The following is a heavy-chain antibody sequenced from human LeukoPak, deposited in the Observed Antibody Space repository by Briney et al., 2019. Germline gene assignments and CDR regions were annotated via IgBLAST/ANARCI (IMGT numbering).Heavy chain of an antibody. CDR1: VFTFSSYS. CDR2: ITYMITNI. J-gene: IGHJ4*02. CDR3: ARELLSFFDSSGYFDN. D-gene: IGHD3-22*01. V-gene: IGHV3-21*01. Sequence: GGSLRLSCADSVFTFSSYSVNCVRDAPGRGRECGSSITYMITNIYYAESVKGRFTIYRDNAKNSLYLQMNSLRAEDTAVYYCARELLSFFDSSGYFDNWGQGTLVTVSS.